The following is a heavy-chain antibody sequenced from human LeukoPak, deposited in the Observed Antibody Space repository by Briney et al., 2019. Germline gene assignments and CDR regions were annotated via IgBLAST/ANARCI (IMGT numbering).Heavy chain of an antibody. J-gene: IGHJ3*02. CDR1: GYSFTSYG. CDR3: ARLTMIVPGNRAFDI. V-gene: IGHV1-2*02. CDR2: INPNSGGT. Sequence: GESLKISCKGAGYSFTSYGLSWVRQAPGQGLEWMGWINPNSGGTNYAQKFQGRVTMTRDTSISTAYMELSRLRSDDTAVYYCARLTMIVPGNRAFDIWGQGTMVTVSS. D-gene: IGHD3-22*01.